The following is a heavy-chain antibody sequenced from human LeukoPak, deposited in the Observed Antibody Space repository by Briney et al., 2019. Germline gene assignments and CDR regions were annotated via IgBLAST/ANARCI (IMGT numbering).Heavy chain of an antibody. CDR1: GFTFSSYA. CDR3: AKMPGGGGLYYFDY. CDR2: ISGSGGST. J-gene: IGHJ4*02. Sequence: GGSLRLSCPASGFTFSSYAMSWVRQAPGKGLEWVSAISGSGGSTYYADSVKGRFTISRDNSKNTLWLQMNSLRAEDTAVYYCAKMPGGGGLYYFDYWGQGTLVTVPS. V-gene: IGHV3-23*01. D-gene: IGHD3-16*01.